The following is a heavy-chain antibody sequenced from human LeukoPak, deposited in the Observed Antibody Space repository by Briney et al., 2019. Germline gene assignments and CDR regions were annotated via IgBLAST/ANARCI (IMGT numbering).Heavy chain of an antibody. V-gene: IGHV3-11*05. J-gene: IGHJ4*02. CDR1: GFTFSDYY. D-gene: IGHD6-13*01. Sequence: PGGSLRLPCAASGFTFSDYYMSWIRQAPGKGLEWVSYITSSSYTNYADSVKGRFTISRDNAKNSLYLHMNSLRAEDTAVYFCARDKSSSSRFDSWGQGTLVTVSS. CDR3: ARDKSSSSRFDS. CDR2: ITSSSYT.